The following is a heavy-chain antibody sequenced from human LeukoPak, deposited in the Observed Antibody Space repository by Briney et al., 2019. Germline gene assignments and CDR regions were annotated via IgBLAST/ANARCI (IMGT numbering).Heavy chain of an antibody. CDR1: GYTFTTYY. CDR3: ARSALSGTGYFDY. Sequence: GASVKVSCKASGYTFTTYYMHWVRQAPGQGLEWMGIINPSGGGTTYAQKFRGRVSMTGDTSTSTVYMELTSLISEDTAVYYCARSALSGTGYFDYWGQGTLVTVSS. V-gene: IGHV1-46*01. J-gene: IGHJ4*02. D-gene: IGHD1-1*01. CDR2: INPSGGGT.